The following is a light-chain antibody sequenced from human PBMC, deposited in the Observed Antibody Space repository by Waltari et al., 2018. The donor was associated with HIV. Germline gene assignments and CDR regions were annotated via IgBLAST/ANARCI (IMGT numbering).Light chain of an antibody. J-gene: IGLJ1*01. CDR2: EVS. Sequence: QSALTQPASVSGSPGQSITISCTGASSAVGRYTFVSWYQQYPGKAPKLIIYEVSSRPSGVSNRFSASKSGNTASLTISGLLAEDEADYYCCSYTSSDSYVFGTGTKVTVL. V-gene: IGLV2-14*01. CDR3: CSYTSSDSYV. CDR1: SSAVGRYTF.